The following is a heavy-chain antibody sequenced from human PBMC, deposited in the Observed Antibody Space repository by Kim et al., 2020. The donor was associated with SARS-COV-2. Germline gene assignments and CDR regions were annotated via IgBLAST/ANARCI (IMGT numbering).Heavy chain of an antibody. CDR2: IRDSGGST. J-gene: IGHJ1*01. Sequence: GGSLRLSCAASGFTFNNYAMSWVRQAPGKGLEWVSGIRDSGGSTQYADSVKGRFSISRDNSKSTMYLQMDSLRAEDTAVYYCAKVTSGSSGWFEYFQHWGQGTLVTVS. CDR1: GFTFNNYA. CDR3: AKVTSGSSGWFEYFQH. V-gene: IGHV3-23*01. D-gene: IGHD6-19*01.